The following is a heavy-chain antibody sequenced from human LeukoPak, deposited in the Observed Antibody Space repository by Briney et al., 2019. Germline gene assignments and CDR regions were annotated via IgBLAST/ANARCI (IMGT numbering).Heavy chain of an antibody. J-gene: IGHJ5*02. CDR1: MFTFSTHA. CDR3: ARDSASGVKWFDA. Sequence: PGKSLRLSCSASMFTFSTHALHWVRQAPGKGLEWVAIISYEGRNDFYADSVKGRFIISRDNSKNTLYLQMNNLRGEDTAVYYCARDSASGVKWFDAWGQGTLVTVSS. CDR2: ISYEGRND. D-gene: IGHD3-10*01. V-gene: IGHV3-30*04.